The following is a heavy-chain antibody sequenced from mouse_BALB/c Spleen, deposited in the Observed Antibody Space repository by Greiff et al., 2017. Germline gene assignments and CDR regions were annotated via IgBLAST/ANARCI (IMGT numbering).Heavy chain of an antibody. Sequence: EVKLVESGGGLVQPGGSLRLSCATSGFTFTDYYMSWVRQPPGKALEWLGFIRNKANGYTTEYSASVKGRFTISRDNSQSILYLQMNTLRAEDSATYYCARVRGAMIIPYAMDYWGQGTSVTVSS. CDR3: ARVRGAMIIPYAMDY. V-gene: IGHV7-3*02. CDR2: IRNKANGYTT. D-gene: IGHD2-4*01. J-gene: IGHJ4*01. CDR1: GFTFTDYY.